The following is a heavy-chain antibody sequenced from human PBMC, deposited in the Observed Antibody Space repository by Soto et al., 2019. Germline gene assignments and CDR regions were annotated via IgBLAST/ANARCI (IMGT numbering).Heavy chain of an antibody. Sequence: EVQLLESGGGLVQPGGSLRLSCAASGFTFSSYAMSWVRQAPGKGLEWVSAISGSGGSTYYADSVKGRFTISGDNYKNTLYLQMYSLRAEDTAVYYCAKDLDIVVVVAAYRTDYWGQGTMVTVSS. CDR1: GFTFSSYA. V-gene: IGHV3-23*01. CDR3: AKDLDIVVVVAAYRTDY. J-gene: IGHJ4*02. D-gene: IGHD2-15*01. CDR2: ISGSGGST.